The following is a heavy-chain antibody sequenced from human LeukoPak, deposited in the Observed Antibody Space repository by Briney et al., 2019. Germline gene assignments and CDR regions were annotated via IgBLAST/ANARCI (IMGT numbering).Heavy chain of an antibody. V-gene: IGHV4-34*01. CDR2: INRSGST. D-gene: IGHD2-21*02. J-gene: IGHJ6*03. CDR1: GGSFSGYY. Sequence: SETLSLTCAVYGGSFSGYYCSWIRQPPGKGLEWIGEINRSGSTNYNPSLKSRVTISVDTSKNRFSLKLSSVTAADTAVYYCARIKCGGDCRGYYYYHMDVWGKGTTVTISS. CDR3: ARIKCGGDCRGYYYYHMDV.